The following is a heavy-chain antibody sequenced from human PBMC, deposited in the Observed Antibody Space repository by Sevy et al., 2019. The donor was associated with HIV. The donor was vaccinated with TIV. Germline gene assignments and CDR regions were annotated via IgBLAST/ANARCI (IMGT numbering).Heavy chain of an antibody. D-gene: IGHD3-22*01. CDR1: GFTFSSYS. V-gene: IGHV3-21*01. CDR2: ISSSSSYI. CDR3: ARAGYYDGERDY. Sequence: GGSLRLSCAASGFTFSSYSMNWVRQAPGKGLEWVSSISSSSSYIYYTDSVKGRYTISRDNAKNSLYRQRNSLRAEDKAVYYCARAGYYDGERDYWGQGTLVTVSS. J-gene: IGHJ4*02.